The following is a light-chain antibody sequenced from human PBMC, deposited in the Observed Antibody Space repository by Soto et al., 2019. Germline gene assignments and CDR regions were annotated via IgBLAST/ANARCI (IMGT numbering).Light chain of an antibody. Sequence: EIVLTQSPATLSLSPGESATLSCRASQSLSKSLGWYQQKPGQAPRLLIDGASNRATGIPARFSGSGSGTDFTLTISSLEPEDFAVYFCQQRSSWPLTFGGGTKVDIK. V-gene: IGKV3-11*01. CDR3: QQRSSWPLT. CDR1: QSLSKS. J-gene: IGKJ4*02. CDR2: GAS.